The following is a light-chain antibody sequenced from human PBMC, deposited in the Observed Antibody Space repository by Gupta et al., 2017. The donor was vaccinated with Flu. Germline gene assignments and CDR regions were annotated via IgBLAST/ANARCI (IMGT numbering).Light chain of an antibody. CDR2: LGS. CDR1: QSLLHSNGYNY. Sequence: DIVMTQSPLSLPITPGEPASISCRSSQSLLHSNGYNYLDWYLQTPGQSPQLLIYLGSNRAPGVPDRFSGSGSGTDFTLKISRVEAEDVGVYYCMQALETPWTFGQGTKVEIK. CDR3: MQALETPWT. J-gene: IGKJ1*01. V-gene: IGKV2-28*01.